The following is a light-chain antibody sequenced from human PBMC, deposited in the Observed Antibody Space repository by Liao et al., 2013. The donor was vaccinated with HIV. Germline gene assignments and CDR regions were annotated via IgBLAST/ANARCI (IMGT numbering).Light chain of an antibody. CDR2: EDN. CDR1: KLGEKF. J-gene: IGLJ2*01. Sequence: SYELTQPPSVSVSPGQTATITCSGSKLGEKFTWWYQQKPGQSPVLVIYEDNKRPSGIPERFSGSNSGNTATLTISGTQAMDEADYYCQAWDATTVIFGGGTKLTVL. V-gene: IGLV3-1*01. CDR3: QAWDATTVI.